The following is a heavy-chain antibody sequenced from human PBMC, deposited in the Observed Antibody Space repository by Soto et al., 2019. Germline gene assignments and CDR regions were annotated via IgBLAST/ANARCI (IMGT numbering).Heavy chain of an antibody. Sequence: SETLSLTCTVSGGSIVSSSYCCVWIRQPPGKGLEWIGSIYYSGSTYYNPSLKGRVTISVDTSKNQFSLKLSSVTAADTAVYYCAGVAAHPLGTLDYWGQGTLVTVS. CDR1: GGSIVSSSYC. V-gene: IGHV4-39*01. J-gene: IGHJ4*02. D-gene: IGHD6-6*01. CDR2: IYYSGST. CDR3: AGVAAHPLGTLDY.